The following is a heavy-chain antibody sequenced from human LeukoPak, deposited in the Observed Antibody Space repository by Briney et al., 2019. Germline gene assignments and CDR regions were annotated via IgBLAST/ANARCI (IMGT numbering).Heavy chain of an antibody. CDR1: GFTFSSYA. CDR2: INNNGGNT. CDR3: FGYDVDY. D-gene: IGHD5-12*01. J-gene: IGHJ4*02. V-gene: IGHV3-23*01. Sequence: GGSLRLSCAASGFTFSSYAVNWVRQAPGKGLEWVSGINNNGGNTYYADSVKGRFTISRDNSENTLYLQMNSLRAEDTAVYYCFGYDVDYWGQGTLVTVSS.